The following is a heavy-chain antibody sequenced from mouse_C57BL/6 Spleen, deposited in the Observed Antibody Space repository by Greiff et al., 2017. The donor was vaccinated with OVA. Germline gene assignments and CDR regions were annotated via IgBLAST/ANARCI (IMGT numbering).Heavy chain of an antibody. CDR2: IHPSDSYT. Sequence: QVLLVQSGAELAKPGASVKMSCKASGYTFTSYSMHWVKQRPGQGLEWIGSIHPSDSYTNYNQKFKGKATLTVDKSSSTAYMQLSSLTSEDSAVYYCEIYPLGYWGQGTTLTVSS. CDR3: EIYPLGY. V-gene: IGHV1-74*01. CDR1: GYTFTSYS. J-gene: IGHJ2*01.